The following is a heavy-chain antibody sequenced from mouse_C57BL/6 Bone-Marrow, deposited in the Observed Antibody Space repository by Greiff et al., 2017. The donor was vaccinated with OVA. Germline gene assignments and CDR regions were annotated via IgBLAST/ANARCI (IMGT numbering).Heavy chain of an antibody. Sequence: EVQLQQSGAELVRPGASVKLSCTASGFNFNDYYMHWVKQRPEQGLEWIGRIDPEDGDTEYAQKFKGKATMTADTSSNTAYLQLSSLTSEDTAVYYCTRNLYYGHCRGFAYWGQGTLVTVSA. CDR1: GFNFNDYY. CDR2: IDPEDGDT. J-gene: IGHJ3*01. CDR3: TRNLYYGHCRGFAY. V-gene: IGHV14-1*01. D-gene: IGHD2-1*01.